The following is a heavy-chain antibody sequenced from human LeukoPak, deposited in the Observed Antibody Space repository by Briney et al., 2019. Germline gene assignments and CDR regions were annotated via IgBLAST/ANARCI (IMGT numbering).Heavy chain of an antibody. CDR3: ASLAEKYAISHFGYSSGWYGNDY. V-gene: IGHV3-21*01. D-gene: IGHD6-19*01. Sequence: PGGSLRLSCAASGFTFSSYSMNWVRQAPGKGLEWVSSISSSSSYIYYADSVKGRFTISRDNAKNSLYLQMNSLRAEDTAVYYCASLAEKYAISHFGYSSGWYGNDYWGQGTLVTVSS. J-gene: IGHJ4*02. CDR2: ISSSSSYI. CDR1: GFTFSSYS.